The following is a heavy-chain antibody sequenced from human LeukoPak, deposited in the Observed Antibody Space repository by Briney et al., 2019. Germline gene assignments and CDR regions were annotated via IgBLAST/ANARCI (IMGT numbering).Heavy chain of an antibody. J-gene: IGHJ4*02. CDR3: ARQGSGSYYSDY. Sequence: SETLSLTRTVSGGSISSSSYYWGWIRQPPGKGLEWIGSIYYSGSTYYNPSLKSRVTISVDTSKNQFSLKLSSVTAADTAVYYCARQGSGSYYSDYWGQGTLVTVSS. V-gene: IGHV4-39*01. CDR2: IYYSGST. CDR1: GGSISSSSYY. D-gene: IGHD3-10*01.